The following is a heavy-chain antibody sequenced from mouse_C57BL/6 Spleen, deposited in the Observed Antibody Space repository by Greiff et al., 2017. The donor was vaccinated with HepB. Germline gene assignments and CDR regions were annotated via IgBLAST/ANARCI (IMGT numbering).Heavy chain of an antibody. CDR3: ARNSPDYYGSSERGFDY. V-gene: IGHV1-26*01. D-gene: IGHD1-1*01. Sequence: VQLQQSGPELVKPGASVKISCKASGYTFTDYYMNWVKQSHGKSLEWIGDINPNNGGTSYNQKFKGKATLTVDKSSSTAYMELRSLTSEDSAVYYCARNSPDYYGSSERGFDYWGQGTTLTVSS. CDR2: INPNNGGT. J-gene: IGHJ2*01. CDR1: GYTFTDYY.